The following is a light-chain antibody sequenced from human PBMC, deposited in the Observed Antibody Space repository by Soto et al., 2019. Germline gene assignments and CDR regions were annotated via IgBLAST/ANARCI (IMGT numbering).Light chain of an antibody. CDR3: QQRSNWPRGT. CDR1: QSVSSY. Sequence: EIVLTQSPATLSLSPGEGATLSCRASQSVSSYLAWYQQKPGQAPRLLIYDASNRATGIPARFSGSGSGTDFNLTISSLEPEDFAVYYCQQRSNWPRGTFGQGTKLEIK. J-gene: IGKJ2*02. CDR2: DAS. V-gene: IGKV3-11*01.